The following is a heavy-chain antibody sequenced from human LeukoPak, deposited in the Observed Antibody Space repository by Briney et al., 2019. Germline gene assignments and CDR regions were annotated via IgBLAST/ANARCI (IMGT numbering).Heavy chain of an antibody. D-gene: IGHD3-22*01. CDR1: GFTFSSYA. Sequence: QPGGSLRLSCAASGFTFSSYAMSWVRQAPGKGLVWVSRIHSDGSSTSYADSVKGRFTISRDNAKNTLYLQMNSLRAEDTAVYYCARNYYDSSGNYYVDWYFDLWGRGTLVTVSS. V-gene: IGHV3-74*01. CDR3: ARNYYDSSGNYYVDWYFDL. J-gene: IGHJ2*01. CDR2: IHSDGSST.